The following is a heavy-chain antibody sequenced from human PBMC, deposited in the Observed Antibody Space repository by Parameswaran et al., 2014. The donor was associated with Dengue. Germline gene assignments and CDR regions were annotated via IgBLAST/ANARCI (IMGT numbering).Heavy chain of an antibody. Sequence: WVRQAPGQGLEWMGWISAYNGNTNYAQKFQGRFTMTTDTSTSTAYMELTSLRADDTAVYFCVRDVYDIVAVEPADYYGMDVWGQGTTVTVS. V-gene: IGHV1-18*01. CDR2: ISAYNGNT. J-gene: IGHJ6*01. CDR3: VRDVYDIVAVEPADYYGMDV. D-gene: IGHD2-15*01.